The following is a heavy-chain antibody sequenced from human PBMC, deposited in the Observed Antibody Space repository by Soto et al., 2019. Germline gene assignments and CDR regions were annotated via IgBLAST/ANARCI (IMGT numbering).Heavy chain of an antibody. CDR2: TKSDGSGT. D-gene: IGHD3-10*01. V-gene: IGHV3-74*01. J-gene: IGHJ6*04. Sequence: EVQLVESGGGLLQPGGSLTLSCTASGFTFSNYWMHWVRQAPGKGLVWVSRTKSDGSGTIYTDSVKGRFTISRDYVYNTLYLQISNLRAEDTVVYYCARGGFDYGPGRMDVWGKGTTVIGPS. CDR3: ARGGFDYGPGRMDV. CDR1: GFTFSNYW.